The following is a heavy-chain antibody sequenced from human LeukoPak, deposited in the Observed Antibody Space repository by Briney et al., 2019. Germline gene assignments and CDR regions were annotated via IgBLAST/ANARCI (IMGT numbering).Heavy chain of an antibody. Sequence: ASVKVSCKVSGYTLTELSTHWVRQAPGQGLEWMGWINPNSGGTNYAQKFQGRVTMTRDTSISTAYMELSRLRSDDTAVYYCARVGDSGPGAFDIWGQGTMVTVSS. D-gene: IGHD1-26*01. CDR3: ARVGDSGPGAFDI. CDR1: GYTLTELS. CDR2: INPNSGGT. J-gene: IGHJ3*02. V-gene: IGHV1-2*02.